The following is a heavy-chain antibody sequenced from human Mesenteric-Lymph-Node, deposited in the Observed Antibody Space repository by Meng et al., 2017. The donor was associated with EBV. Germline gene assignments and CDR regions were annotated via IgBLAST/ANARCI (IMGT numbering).Heavy chain of an antibody. V-gene: IGHV7-4-1*02. D-gene: IGHD1-26*01. Sequence: VQLVESGHDFKQCVVTVTVSCKASGSAFSDYVMNWVRQCSGHGLEWMGWISTNNGHPTYAQSFTGWFVFSLDSSVRKAYLQISSIKAEDTAVYYCARVHSGSYYVGCDYWGQGTLVTVSS. CDR2: ISTNNGHP. CDR1: GSAFSDYV. J-gene: IGHJ4*02. CDR3: ARVHSGSYYVGCDY.